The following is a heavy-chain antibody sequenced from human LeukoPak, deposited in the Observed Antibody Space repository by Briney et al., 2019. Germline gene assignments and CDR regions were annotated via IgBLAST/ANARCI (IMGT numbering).Heavy chain of an antibody. CDR1: GYTFTSNW. J-gene: IGHJ4*02. CDR2: IYPGDSDT. CDR3: AKGDGYNTFDS. D-gene: IGHD5-24*01. Sequence: GESLKISCKGSGYTFTSNWIGWVRQMPGKGLEWVGIIYPGDSDTRYSPSLQGQVTISADKSIRTAYLQWSSLKASDTAMYYCAKGDGYNTFDSWGQGTLVTVSS. V-gene: IGHV5-51*01.